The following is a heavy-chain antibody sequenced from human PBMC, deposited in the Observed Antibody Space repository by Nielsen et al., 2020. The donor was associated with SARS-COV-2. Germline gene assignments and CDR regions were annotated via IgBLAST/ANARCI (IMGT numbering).Heavy chain of an antibody. V-gene: IGHV3-48*01. J-gene: IGHJ4*02. CDR3: ARDLRKQLWPHLRGLSLDY. CDR1: GFTFSSYS. CDR2: ISSSSSTI. D-gene: IGHD5-18*01. Sequence: GESLKISCAASGFTFSSYSMNWVRQAPGKGLEWVSYISSSSSTIYYADSVKGRFTISRDNAKNSLYLQMNSLRAEDTAVYYCARDLRKQLWPHLRGLSLDYWGQGTLVTVSS.